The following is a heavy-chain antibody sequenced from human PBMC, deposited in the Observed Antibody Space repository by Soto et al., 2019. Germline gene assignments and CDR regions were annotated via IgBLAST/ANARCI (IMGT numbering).Heavy chain of an antibody. CDR3: ARGFRPQTHYYYYYYGMDV. V-gene: IGHV1-8*01. CDR2: MNPNSGNT. CDR1: GYTFTIYD. D-gene: IGHD3-3*02. J-gene: IGHJ6*02. Sequence: SVKVSCNASGYTFTIYDINWVRQATGQGLEWMGWMNPNSGNTGYAQKFQGRVTMTRNTSISTAYMELSSLRSEDTAVYYCARGFRPQTHYYYYYYGMDVWGQGTTVTVSS.